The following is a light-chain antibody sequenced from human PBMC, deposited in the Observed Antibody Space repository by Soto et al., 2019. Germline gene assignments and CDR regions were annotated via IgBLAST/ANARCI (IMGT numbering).Light chain of an antibody. CDR3: QQYDTSPRT. CDR1: QSVNSNC. Sequence: EIMLTQSPGTLSLSPGERATLSCRASQSVNSNCLAWYQQKPGQGPRVVIYGASSRATGIPDRFSGSGSGTDFTLTISRLEPEDFAVYYCQQYDTSPRTFGQGTKVEIK. V-gene: IGKV3-20*01. CDR2: GAS. J-gene: IGKJ1*01.